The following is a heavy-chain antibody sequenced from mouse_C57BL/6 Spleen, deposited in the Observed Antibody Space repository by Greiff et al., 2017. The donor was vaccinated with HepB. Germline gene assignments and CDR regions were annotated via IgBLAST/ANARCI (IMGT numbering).Heavy chain of an antibody. D-gene: IGHD1-1*01. V-gene: IGHV5-9-1*02. Sequence: EVKVVESGEGLVKPGGSLKLSCAASGFTFSSYAMSWVRQTPEKRLEWVAYISSGGDYIYYADTVKGRFTISRDNARNTLYLQMSSLKSEDTAMYYCTREGGGSSYGYYYAMDYWGQGTSVTVSS. CDR2: ISSGGDYI. J-gene: IGHJ4*01. CDR1: GFTFSSYA. CDR3: TREGGGSSYGYYYAMDY.